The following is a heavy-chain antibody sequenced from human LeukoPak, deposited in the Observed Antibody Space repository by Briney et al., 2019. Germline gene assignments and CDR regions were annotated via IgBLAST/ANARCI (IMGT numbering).Heavy chain of an antibody. Sequence: GASVKVSCLASGRTFSGYYMHWIRQAPGQGLEWMAWMNPRGDVADYAQKFLGRVILTGDTSNSAYMELTSLISDDTAVYYCATSTGYRSTWGAFDIWGQGTTVIVSS. CDR2: MNPRGDVA. CDR1: GRTFSGYY. D-gene: IGHD5-24*01. CDR3: ATSTGYRSTWGAFDI. J-gene: IGHJ3*02. V-gene: IGHV1-2*02.